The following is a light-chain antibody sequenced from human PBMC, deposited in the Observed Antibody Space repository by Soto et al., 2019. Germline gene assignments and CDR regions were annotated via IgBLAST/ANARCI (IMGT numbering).Light chain of an antibody. Sequence: EIVMTQSPGTLSVSPGEGATLSCRASQSVNSNLAWYQQKPGQAPRLLIYSASTRATGIPARFSGSGSGTEFTLTISSLQSEDFAVYYCQQYNNWPRTFGQGTKVEIK. CDR3: QQYNNWPRT. CDR1: QSVNSN. J-gene: IGKJ1*01. CDR2: SAS. V-gene: IGKV3-15*01.